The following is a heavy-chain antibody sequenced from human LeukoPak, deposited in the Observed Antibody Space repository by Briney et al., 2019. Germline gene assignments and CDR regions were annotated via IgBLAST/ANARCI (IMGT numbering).Heavy chain of an antibody. V-gene: IGHV4-38-2*01. Sequence: SETLSLTCAVSGYSISNGFHWGWIRQPPGKGLEWIGSIYHGGNTYYNSALKSRVTTSIDTSKNQFSLKLSSVTAADTAVYYCARGLETAMPTGFDYWGQGTLVTVSS. D-gene: IGHD5-18*01. CDR3: ARGLETAMPTGFDY. CDR2: IYHGGNT. J-gene: IGHJ4*02. CDR1: GYSISNGFH.